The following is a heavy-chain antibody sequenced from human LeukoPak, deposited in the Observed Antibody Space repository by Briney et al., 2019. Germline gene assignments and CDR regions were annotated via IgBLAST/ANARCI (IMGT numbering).Heavy chain of an antibody. CDR3: ARDPGSFLSSSGWLNWFDP. D-gene: IGHD6-19*01. CDR1: GYIFTNYG. CDR2: ISAYKGNT. J-gene: IGHJ5*02. V-gene: IGHV1-18*01. Sequence: ASVKVSCKASGYIFTNYGISWVRQAPGRGLEWMGWISAYKGNTKYAQKFQGRVTLTTDTSTNTAYMELRSLRSDDTAVYYCARDPGSFLSSSGWLNWFDPWGQGTLVTVSS.